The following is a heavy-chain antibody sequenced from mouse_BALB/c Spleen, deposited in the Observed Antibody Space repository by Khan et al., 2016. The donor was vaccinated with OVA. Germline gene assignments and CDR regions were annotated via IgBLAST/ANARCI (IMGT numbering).Heavy chain of an antibody. CDR1: GYTFINYW. J-gene: IGHJ2*01. CDR3: ARRGLRWDFDY. D-gene: IGHD1-1*01. V-gene: IGHV1-7*01. CDR2: INPSTGYT. Sequence: QVQLQQSGAELAKPGASVKMSCKASGYTFINYWILWIKQRPGQGLEWIGYINPSTGYTEYNQNLKDKATLTADKSSSTAYMQLSSLTSEDSTVXYCARRGLRWDFDYWGQGTTLTVSS.